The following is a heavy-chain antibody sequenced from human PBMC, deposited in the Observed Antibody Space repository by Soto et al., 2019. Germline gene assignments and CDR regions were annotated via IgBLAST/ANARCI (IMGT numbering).Heavy chain of an antibody. CDR2: IITFFGAA. CDR1: GGSFNTYA. CDR3: ARGGKERFRGPGMDV. V-gene: IGHV1-69*01. Sequence: QVHLVQSGAEVKKPGSSVRVSCKASGGSFNTYAFNWVRLAPGQGLEWLGGIITFFGAAMYAQKFRGRVTITADELTTTAYMELSGMRSDDTAVYYCARGGKERFRGPGMDVWGQGTAVTVSS. D-gene: IGHD3-10*01. J-gene: IGHJ6*02.